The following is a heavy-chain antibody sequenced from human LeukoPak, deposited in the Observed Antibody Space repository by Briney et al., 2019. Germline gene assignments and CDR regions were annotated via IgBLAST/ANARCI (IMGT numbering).Heavy chain of an antibody. CDR2: IYTSGST. J-gene: IGHJ3*02. CDR1: GGSISSYY. V-gene: IGHV4-4*07. D-gene: IGHD3-10*01. CDR3: ARDKDGSGSYYHDAFDI. Sequence: PSETLSLTCTASGGSISSYYWSWIRQPAGKGLEWIGRIYTSGSTNYNPSLKSRVTMSVDTSKNQFSLKLSSVTAADTAVYYCARDKDGSGSYYHDAFDIWGQGTMVTVSS.